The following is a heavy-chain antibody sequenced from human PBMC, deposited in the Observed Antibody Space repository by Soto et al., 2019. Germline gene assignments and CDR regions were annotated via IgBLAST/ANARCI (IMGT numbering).Heavy chain of an antibody. CDR2: IYYSGST. D-gene: IGHD2-21*01. CDR3: ARALEPPGEFDY. Sequence: PSETLSLTCTVSGGSISSSSYYWGWIRQPPGKGLEWIGSIYYSGSTYYNPSLKSRVTISVDTSKNQFSLKLSSVTAADTAVYYCARALEPPGEFDYWGQGTLVTVSS. J-gene: IGHJ4*02. CDR1: GGSISSSSYY. V-gene: IGHV4-39*01.